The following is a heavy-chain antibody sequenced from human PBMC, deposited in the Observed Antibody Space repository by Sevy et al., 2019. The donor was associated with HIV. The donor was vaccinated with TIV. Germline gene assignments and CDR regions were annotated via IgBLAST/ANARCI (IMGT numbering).Heavy chain of an antibody. CDR3: VLGAMVRGDIITGFLDY. D-gene: IGHD3-10*01. CDR1: GFTFSSYG. V-gene: IGHV3-30*03. J-gene: IGHJ4*02. Sequence: GGSLRLSCAASGFTFSSYGMHWVRQAPGKGLEWVAVISYDGSNKYYADSVKGRFTISRDNSKNTLYLQMNSLRAEDTAVYYCVLGAMVRGDIITGFLDYWGQGTLVTVSS. CDR2: ISYDGSNK.